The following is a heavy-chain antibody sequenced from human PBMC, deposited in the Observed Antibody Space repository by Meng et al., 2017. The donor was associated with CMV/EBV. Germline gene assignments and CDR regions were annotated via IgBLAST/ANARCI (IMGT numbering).Heavy chain of an antibody. D-gene: IGHD4/OR15-4a*01. CDR3: ARDNGRIYYYYYGMDV. CDR1: GGSFSGYY. Sequence: GSLRLSCAVYGGSFSGYYWSWIRQPPGKGLEWIGEINHSGSTNYNPSLKSRVTILVDTSKNQFSLKLSSVTAADTAVYYCARDNGRIYYYYYGMDVWGQGTTVTVSS. V-gene: IGHV4-34*01. CDR2: INHSGST. J-gene: IGHJ6*02.